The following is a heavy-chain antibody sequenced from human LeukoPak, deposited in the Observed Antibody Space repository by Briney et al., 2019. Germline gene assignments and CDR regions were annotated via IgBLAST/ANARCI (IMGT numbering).Heavy chain of an antibody. CDR2: IRYDGSNK. Sequence: PGGSLRLSCAASGFTFSSYGMHWVRQAPGKGLEWVAFIRYDGSNKYYADSVKGRFTISRDNSKNTLYLQINRLRAEDTAVYYCAKGGRNCSSTSCYRGREYYYYYYYMDVWGKGTTVTVSS. CDR3: AKGGRNCSSTSCYRGREYYYYYYYMDV. CDR1: GFTFSSYG. V-gene: IGHV3-30*02. J-gene: IGHJ6*03. D-gene: IGHD2-2*02.